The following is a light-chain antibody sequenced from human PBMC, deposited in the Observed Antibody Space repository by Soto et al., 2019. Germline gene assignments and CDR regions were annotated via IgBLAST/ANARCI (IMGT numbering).Light chain of an antibody. CDR2: DAS. CDR1: SSDVGGFKY. J-gene: IGLJ2*01. V-gene: IGLV2-11*01. CDR3: CSYAANYVR. Sequence: QSALTQPRSGSGSPGQSVPISCTGTSSDVGGFKYVSWYQQHPGKAPNLIIFDASKRPSGVPDRFSGSKSGYTASLTISGLQGEDEADYYCCSYAANYVRFGGGTQLTVL.